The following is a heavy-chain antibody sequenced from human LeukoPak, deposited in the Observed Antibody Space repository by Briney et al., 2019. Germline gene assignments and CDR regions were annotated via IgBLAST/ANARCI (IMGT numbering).Heavy chain of an antibody. CDR1: GGSISSYY. J-gene: IGHJ1*01. CDR2: IYYTGST. D-gene: IGHD2-15*01. Sequence: PSETLSLTCTVSGGSISSYYWSWIRQPPGKGLEWIGYIYYTGSTNYNPSLKSRVTTSADTSKNQFSLKLSSVTAADTAVYYCATTGYCSGGSCYGEYFQHWGQGTLVTVSS. CDR3: ATTGYCSGGSCYGEYFQH. V-gene: IGHV4-59*08.